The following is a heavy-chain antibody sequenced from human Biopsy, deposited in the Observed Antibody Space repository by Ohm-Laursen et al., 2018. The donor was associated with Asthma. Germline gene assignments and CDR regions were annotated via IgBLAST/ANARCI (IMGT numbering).Heavy chain of an antibody. CDR1: GFTFSNYG. J-gene: IGHJ4*02. CDR3: AKDVFPGWEVRRGPDY. CDR2: ISFDGSNK. Sequence: SLRLSCTASGFTFSNYGMHWVRQAPGKGLDWVAVISFDGSNKNYTDSVKGRFTISRDNSRNTLHLQMNSLRAKDTAVYYCAKDVFPGWEVRRGPDYWGQGTLVTVSA. D-gene: IGHD1-26*01. V-gene: IGHV3-30*18.